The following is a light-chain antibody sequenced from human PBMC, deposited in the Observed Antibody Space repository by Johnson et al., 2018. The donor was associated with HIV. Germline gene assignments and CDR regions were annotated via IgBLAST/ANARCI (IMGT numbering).Light chain of an antibody. J-gene: IGLJ1*01. CDR3: GTWDSSLSASYV. V-gene: IGLV1-51*01. CDR1: SSNIGNNY. Sequence: QSVLTQPPSVSAAPGQKVTISCSGSSSNIGNNYVSWYQQLPGTAPKLLIYDNNKRPSGIPDRFSGSKSGTSATLGIPGPQTGDEADYYCGTWDSSLSASYVFGTGTKVTVL. CDR2: DNN.